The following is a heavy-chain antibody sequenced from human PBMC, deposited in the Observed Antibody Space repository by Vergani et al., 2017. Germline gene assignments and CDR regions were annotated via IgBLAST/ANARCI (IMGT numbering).Heavy chain of an antibody. CDR2: INHSGST. CDR1: GGSFSGYY. CDR3: ASRHFDRRLLRYFDWSTYYYYYGMDV. J-gene: IGHJ6*02. V-gene: IGHV4-34*01. D-gene: IGHD3-9*01. Sequence: QVQLQQWGAGLLKPSETLSLTCAVYGGSFSGYYWSWIRQPPGKGLEWIGEINHSGSTNYNPSLKSRVTISVDTSKNQFSLKLSSVTAADTAVYYCASRHFDRRLLRYFDWSTYYYYYGMDVWGQGTTVTVSS.